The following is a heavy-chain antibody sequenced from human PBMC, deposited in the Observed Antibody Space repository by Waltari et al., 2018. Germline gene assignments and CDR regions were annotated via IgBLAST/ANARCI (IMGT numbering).Heavy chain of an antibody. CDR1: GGTFSSYA. Sequence: QVQLVQSGAEVKKPGSSVKVSCKASGGTFSSYAISWVRQAPGHGLEWMGGIIPIFGTANYAQKFQGRVTITADKSTSTAYMELSSLRSEDTAVYYCARDENPYSSSTYWYFDLWGRGTLVTVSS. CDR3: ARDENPYSSSTYWYFDL. D-gene: IGHD6-6*01. J-gene: IGHJ2*01. V-gene: IGHV1-69*14. CDR2: IIPIFGTA.